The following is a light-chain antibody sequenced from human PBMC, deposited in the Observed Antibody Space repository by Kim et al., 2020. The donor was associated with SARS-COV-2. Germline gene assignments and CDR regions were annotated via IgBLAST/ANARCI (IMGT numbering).Light chain of an antibody. Sequence: DIVMTQSPDSLAVSLGERATINCKSSQSVLYSSNNKNYLAWYQQKPGQPPKLLIYWASTRESGVPDRFSGRGSGTDFTLTISSLQAGDVAVYYCQQYYSTPQTFGQGTKLEF. CDR2: WAS. J-gene: IGKJ2*01. V-gene: IGKV4-1*01. CDR3: QQYYSTPQT. CDR1: QSVLYSSNNKNY.